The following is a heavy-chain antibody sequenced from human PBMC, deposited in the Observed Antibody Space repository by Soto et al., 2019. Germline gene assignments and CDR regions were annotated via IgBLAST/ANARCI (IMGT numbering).Heavy chain of an antibody. J-gene: IGHJ6*02. CDR1: GGSISSGGYY. V-gene: IGHV4-31*03. CDR2: IYYSGST. CDR3: ARDLEYCSSTSCRGAYYYGMDV. D-gene: IGHD2-2*01. Sequence: SETLSLTCTVSGGSISSGGYYWSWIRQHPGKGLEWIGYIYYSGSTYYNPSLKSRVTISVDTSKNQFSLKLSSVTAADTAVYYCARDLEYCSSTSCRGAYYYGMDVWGQGNTVTVSS.